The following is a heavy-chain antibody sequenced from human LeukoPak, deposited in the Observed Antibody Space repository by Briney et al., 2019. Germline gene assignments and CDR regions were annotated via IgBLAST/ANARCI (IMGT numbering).Heavy chain of an antibody. D-gene: IGHD3-22*01. CDR2: MNPNSGNT. V-gene: IGHV1-8*01. J-gene: IGHJ4*02. Sequence: ASVKVSCKTSGYTFTRYDINWVRQATGQGLEWMGWMNPNSGNTGYAQKFQGRVTMTRNTSMSTAYLELSSLSSDDTAVYYCARDPNYYDSSGWDYWGQGTLVTVSS. CDR1: GYTFTRYD. CDR3: ARDPNYYDSSGWDY.